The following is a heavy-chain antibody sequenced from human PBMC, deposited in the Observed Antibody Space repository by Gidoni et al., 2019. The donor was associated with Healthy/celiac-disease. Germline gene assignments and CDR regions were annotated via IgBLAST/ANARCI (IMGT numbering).Heavy chain of an antibody. Sequence: QVQLQESGPGLVKPSETLSLTCTVSGGSISSYYWSWIRQPPGKGLEWIGYIYYSGSTNYNPSLKSRVTISVDTSKNQFSLKLSSVTAADTAVYYCARESPSGDFDYWGQGTLVTVSS. D-gene: IGHD2-21*01. V-gene: IGHV4-59*01. CDR2: IYYSGST. CDR1: GGSISSYY. J-gene: IGHJ4*02. CDR3: ARESPSGDFDY.